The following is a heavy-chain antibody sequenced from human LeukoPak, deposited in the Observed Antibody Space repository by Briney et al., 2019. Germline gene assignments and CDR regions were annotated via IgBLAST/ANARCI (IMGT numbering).Heavy chain of an antibody. V-gene: IGHV1-24*01. Sequence: ASVKVSCKASGGTFSSYAISWVRQAPGQGLEWMGGFDPEDGETVYAQKFQGRVTMTEDTSTDTAYMELSSLRSEDTAVYYCATNHDYVLLRWGQGTLVTVSS. J-gene: IGHJ4*02. D-gene: IGHD3-16*01. CDR3: ATNHDYVLLR. CDR1: GGTFSSYA. CDR2: FDPEDGET.